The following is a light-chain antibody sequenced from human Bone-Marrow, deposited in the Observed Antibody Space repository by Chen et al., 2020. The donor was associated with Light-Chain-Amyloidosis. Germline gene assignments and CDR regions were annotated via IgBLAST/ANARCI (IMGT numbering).Light chain of an antibody. V-gene: IGLV3-25*03. CDR2: RDT. J-gene: IGLJ2*01. CDR3: QSADSSGTNEVL. CDR1: DLPTKS. Sequence: SYELTQQPSVPVSTGKTPRITCSGDDLPTKSDYWYQQKPGQAPVLVIHRDTERPSGISERFSCASSGTTATLTISGVQAEDESDYHCQSADSSGTNEVLFGGGTKLTVL.